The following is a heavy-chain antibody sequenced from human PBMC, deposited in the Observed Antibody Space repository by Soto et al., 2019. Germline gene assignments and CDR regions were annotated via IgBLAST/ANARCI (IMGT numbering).Heavy chain of an antibody. Sequence: LSLTCTVSGGSISSGGYYWSWIRQHPGKGLEWIGYIYYSGSTYYNPSLKSRVTISVDTSKNQFSLKLSSVTAADTAVYYCARAFRYCSGGSCKTPAEYFQHWGQGTLVTVSS. CDR1: GGSISSGGYY. D-gene: IGHD2-15*01. CDR3: ARAFRYCSGGSCKTPAEYFQH. CDR2: IYYSGST. J-gene: IGHJ1*01. V-gene: IGHV4-31*03.